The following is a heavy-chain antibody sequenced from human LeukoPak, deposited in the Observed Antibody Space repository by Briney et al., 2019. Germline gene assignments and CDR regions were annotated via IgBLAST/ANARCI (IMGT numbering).Heavy chain of an antibody. CDR1: GYTFTSYG. J-gene: IGHJ4*02. D-gene: IGHD6-19*01. CDR3: ASGLWQWPPGY. Sequence: GASVKVSCKASGYTFTSYGISWVRHAPGQGLEWMGWISAYNGNTNYAQKLQGRVTVTTDTSTSTAYMELRSLRSDDTAVYYCASGLWQWPPGYWGQGTLATVSS. V-gene: IGHV1-18*01. CDR2: ISAYNGNT.